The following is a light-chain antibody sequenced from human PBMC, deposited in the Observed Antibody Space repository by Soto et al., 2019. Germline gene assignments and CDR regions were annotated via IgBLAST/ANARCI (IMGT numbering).Light chain of an antibody. J-gene: IGLJ1*01. CDR2: GNS. CDR3: QSYDSSLSGYV. Sequence: QSVLTQPPSVSGAPGQRVTISCTGSSSNIGAGYDVHWYQQLPGTAPKFLIYGNSYRPSGVPDRFSGSKSGTSASLAITGLQAEDEAEYCCQSYDSSLSGYVFGTGTKVTVL. CDR1: SSNIGAGYD. V-gene: IGLV1-40*01.